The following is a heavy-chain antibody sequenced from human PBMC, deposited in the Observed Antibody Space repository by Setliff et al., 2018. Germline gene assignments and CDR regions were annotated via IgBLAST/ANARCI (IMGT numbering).Heavy chain of an antibody. CDR3: ARTYYYASSGYRGYYYYLDV. D-gene: IGHD3-22*01. Sequence: ASVKVSCKASGYTFTNYAIHWVRQAPGQRPEWMGWINTGNANTKYSQKFQGRVTITRDASASTAYMELSRLRSDDTAVYYCARTYYYASSGYRGYYYYLDVWGKGTTVTVSS. CDR2: INTGNANT. V-gene: IGHV1-3*04. J-gene: IGHJ6*03. CDR1: GYTFTNYA.